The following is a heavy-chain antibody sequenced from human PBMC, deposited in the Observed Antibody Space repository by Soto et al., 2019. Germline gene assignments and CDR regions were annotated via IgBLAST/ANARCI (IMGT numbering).Heavy chain of an antibody. D-gene: IGHD6-13*01. J-gene: IGHJ2*01. CDR2: IYYSGST. Sequence: SETLSLTCTVSGGSISSSSYYWGWIRQPPGKGLEWIGSIYYSGSTYYNPSLKSRVTISVDTSKNQFSLKLSSVTAADTAVYYCARLRSIAAAGKGNWYFDLWGRGTLVTVSS. CDR1: GGSISSSSYY. V-gene: IGHV4-39*01. CDR3: ARLRSIAAAGKGNWYFDL.